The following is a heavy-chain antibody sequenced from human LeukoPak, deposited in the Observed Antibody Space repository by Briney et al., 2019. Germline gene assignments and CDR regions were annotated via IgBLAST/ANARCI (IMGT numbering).Heavy chain of an antibody. CDR3: ARGSSLAAVARGFDY. CDR2: IYSGGSA. CDR1: GFTVSSNY. V-gene: IGHV3-66*02. D-gene: IGHD6-19*01. Sequence: GGSLRLSCAASGFTVSSNYMGWIRQAPGKGLDWVSVIYSGGSAYYAESVKGRFTISRDSSKNTLHLQMNSLTAEDTAVYYCARGSSLAAVARGFDYWGQGTLVTVSS. J-gene: IGHJ4*02.